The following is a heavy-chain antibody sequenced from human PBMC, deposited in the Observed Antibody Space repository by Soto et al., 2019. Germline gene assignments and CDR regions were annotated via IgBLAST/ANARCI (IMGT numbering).Heavy chain of an antibody. V-gene: IGHV3-74*01. J-gene: IGHJ6*03. D-gene: IGHD5-12*01. CDR3: ARRGYSGYDSYYYYYYMDV. Sequence: GGSLRLSCAASGFTFSSYWMHWVRQAPGKGLVWVSRINSDGSSTSYADSVKGRFTISRDNAKNTLYLQMNSLRAEDTAVYYCARRGYSGYDSYYYYYYMDVWGKGTTVTVSS. CDR2: INSDGSST. CDR1: GFTFSSYW.